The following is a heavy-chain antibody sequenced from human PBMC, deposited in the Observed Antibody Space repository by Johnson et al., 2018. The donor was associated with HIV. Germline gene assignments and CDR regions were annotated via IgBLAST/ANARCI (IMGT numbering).Heavy chain of an antibody. CDR2: IRYDGSNK. CDR3: AKVFSSWPPDSRDAFDI. V-gene: IGHV3-30*02. Sequence: QEQLVESGGGVVQPGGSLRLSCAASGFTFSSYGMHWVRQAPGKGLEWVAFIRYDGSNKYYADSVKGRFTISRDNYYNTLYLQMNSLRAEDTAVYYCAKVFSSWPPDSRDAFDIWGQGTMVTVSS. CDR1: GFTFSSYG. D-gene: IGHD3-22*01. J-gene: IGHJ3*02.